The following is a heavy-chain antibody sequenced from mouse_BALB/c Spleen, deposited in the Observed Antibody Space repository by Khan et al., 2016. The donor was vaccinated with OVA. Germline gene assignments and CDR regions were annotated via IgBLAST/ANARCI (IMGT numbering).Heavy chain of an antibody. J-gene: IGHJ2*01. V-gene: IGHV5-6-3*01. Sequence: VQLKESGGGLVQPGGSLKLSCAASGFTFSSYGMSWVRQTPDKRLELVATINSNGGSTYYPDSVKGRFTLSRDNAKNTLYLQMSSLKSEDTAMYYCARMARTINWGQGTTLTVSS. CDR3: ARMARTIN. CDR2: INSNGGST. CDR1: GFTFSSYG.